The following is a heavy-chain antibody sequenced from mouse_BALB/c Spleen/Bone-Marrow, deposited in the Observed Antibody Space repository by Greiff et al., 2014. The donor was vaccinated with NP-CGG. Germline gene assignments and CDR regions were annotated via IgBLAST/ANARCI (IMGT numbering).Heavy chain of an antibody. CDR3: AKRGAYGNFWFAY. CDR1: GFTFSSYA. D-gene: IGHD2-10*02. V-gene: IGHV5-6-5*01. J-gene: IGHJ3*01. CDR2: ISSGGSN. Sequence: VQLKESGGGLVKPGGSLKLSCAASGFTFSSYAMSWVRQTPEKRLEWVASISSGGSNFYPDSVKGRFTIFRDNGRNILYLQMSSLRSEDTAMYYCAKRGAYGNFWFAYWGQGTLVTVSA.